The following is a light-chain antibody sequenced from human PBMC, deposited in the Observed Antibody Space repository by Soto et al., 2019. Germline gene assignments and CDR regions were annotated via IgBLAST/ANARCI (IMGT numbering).Light chain of an antibody. CDR3: PHYGDSPT. CDR1: QSVRRSY. CDR2: GES. J-gene: IGKJ5*01. V-gene: IGKV3-20*01. Sequence: EIVFTQSPGTRSLSPGERDTLSCRASQSVRRSYLAWYQQKPGQAPRILIYGESSRATGIQDRLSGGGSGTEFTLTISGMEPEDFAVYHCPHYGDSPTVGQGTRLEIK.